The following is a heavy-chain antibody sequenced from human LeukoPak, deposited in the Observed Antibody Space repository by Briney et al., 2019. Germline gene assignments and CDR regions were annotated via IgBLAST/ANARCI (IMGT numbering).Heavy chain of an antibody. J-gene: IGHJ2*01. V-gene: IGHV3-23*01. CDR3: AREGRYDSSGYYFYWYFDL. CDR1: GFTFSIYA. D-gene: IGHD3-22*01. Sequence: GGSLRLSCAASGFTFSIYAMTWVRQAPGKGLEWVSAISGSGGSTYYADSVKGRFTISRDNSKNTLYLQMNSLRAEDKAVYYCAREGRYDSSGYYFYWYFDLWGRGTLVTVSS. CDR2: ISGSGGST.